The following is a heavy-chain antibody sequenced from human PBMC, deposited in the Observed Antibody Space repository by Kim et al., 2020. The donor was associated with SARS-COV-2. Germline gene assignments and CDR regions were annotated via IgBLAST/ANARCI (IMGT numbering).Heavy chain of an antibody. CDR3: ARSFYGIRVGDGLDV. J-gene: IGHJ6*02. CDR1: GGTFSTYG. Sequence: SVKVSCKVPGGTFSTYGINWVRQAPGQGLEWMGGIIPILGPGNYAQKFQGRLSIIADESTDTAYMELSSLRSEDTAVYYCARSFYGIRVGDGLDVWGQGTRVTVSS. CDR2: IIPILGPG. D-gene: IGHD3-16*01. V-gene: IGHV1-69*13.